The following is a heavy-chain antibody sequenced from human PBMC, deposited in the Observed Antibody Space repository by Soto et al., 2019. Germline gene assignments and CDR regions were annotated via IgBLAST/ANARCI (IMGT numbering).Heavy chain of an antibody. CDR3: ATTQDYDFWSGYSH. CDR2: ISYDGSNK. Sequence: ESGGGVVQPGRSLRLSCAASGFTFSSYGMHWVRQAPGKGLEWVAVISYDGSNKYYADSVKGRFTISRDNSKNTLYLQMNSLRAEDTAVYYCATTQDYDFWSGYSHWGQGTLVTVSS. CDR1: GFTFSSYG. D-gene: IGHD3-3*01. J-gene: IGHJ4*02. V-gene: IGHV3-30*03.